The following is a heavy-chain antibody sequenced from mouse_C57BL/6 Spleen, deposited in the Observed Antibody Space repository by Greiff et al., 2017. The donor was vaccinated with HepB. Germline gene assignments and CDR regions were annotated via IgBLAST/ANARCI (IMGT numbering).Heavy chain of an antibody. J-gene: IGHJ3*01. D-gene: IGHD4-1*01. CDR2: ISSGGSYT. CDR3: ARGALTRPFAY. Sequence: EVKLVESGGDLVKPGGSLKLSCAASGFTFSSYGMSWVRQTPDKRLEWVATISSGGSYTYYPDSVTGRFTISRDNAKNTLYLQMSSLKSEDTAMYYCARGALTRPFAYWGQGTLVTVSA. V-gene: IGHV5-6*01. CDR1: GFTFSSYG.